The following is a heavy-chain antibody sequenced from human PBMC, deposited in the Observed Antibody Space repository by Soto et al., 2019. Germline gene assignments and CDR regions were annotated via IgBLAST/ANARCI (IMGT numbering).Heavy chain of an antibody. CDR1: GGTFSSYT. Sequence: QVQLVQSGAEVKKPGSSVKVSCKASGGTFSSYTISWVRQAPGQGLEWMGRIIPILGIANYAQKFQGRVTIPADKSTSTAYMELSSLRSEDTAVYYGARDRISTRGGMDVWGQGTTVTVAS. CDR3: ARDRISTRGGMDV. D-gene: IGHD2-15*01. CDR2: IIPILGIA. V-gene: IGHV1-69*08. J-gene: IGHJ6*02.